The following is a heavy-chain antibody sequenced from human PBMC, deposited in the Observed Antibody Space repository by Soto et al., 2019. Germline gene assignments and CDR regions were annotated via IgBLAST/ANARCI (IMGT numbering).Heavy chain of an antibody. J-gene: IGHJ4*02. V-gene: IGHV1-46*03. CDR3: ARDNAVEGYCSGGSCYSGDY. D-gene: IGHD2-15*01. Sequence: ASVKVSCKASGYTFTSYYMHWVRQAPGQGLEWMGIINPSGGSTSYAQKFQGRVTMTRDTSTSTVYMELSSLRSEDMAVYYCARDNAVEGYCSGGSCYSGDYWGQGTLVTVSS. CDR1: GYTFTSYY. CDR2: INPSGGST.